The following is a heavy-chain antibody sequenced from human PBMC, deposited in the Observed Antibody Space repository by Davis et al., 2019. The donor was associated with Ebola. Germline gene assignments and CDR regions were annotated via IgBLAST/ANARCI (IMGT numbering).Heavy chain of an antibody. J-gene: IGHJ3*02. CDR1: GGSFSGYY. CDR3: ARLHDAFDI. Sequence: MPSETLSLTCAVYGGSFSGYYWSWIRQPPRKGLEWIGEINHSGSTNYNPSLKSRVTISVDTSKNQFSLKLSSVTAADTAVYYCARLHDAFDIWGQGTMVTVSS. V-gene: IGHV4-34*01. CDR2: INHSGST.